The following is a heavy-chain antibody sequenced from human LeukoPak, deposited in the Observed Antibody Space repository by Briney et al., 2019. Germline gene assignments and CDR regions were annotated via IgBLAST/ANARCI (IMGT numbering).Heavy chain of an antibody. V-gene: IGHV1-2*02. CDR3: ARASSDCSSTSCPNYYMDV. CDR2: INPNSGGT. CDR1: GYTFTGYY. Sequence: ASVKVSCKASGYTFTGYYMHWVRQAPGQGLEWMGWINPNSGGTNYAQKFQGRVTMTRDTSISTAYMELSRLRSDDTAVYYCARASSDCSSTSCPNYYMDVWGKGTTVTVSS. D-gene: IGHD2-2*01. J-gene: IGHJ6*03.